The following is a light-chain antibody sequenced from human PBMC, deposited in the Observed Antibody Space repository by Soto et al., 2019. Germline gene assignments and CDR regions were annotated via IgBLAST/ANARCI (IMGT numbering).Light chain of an antibody. CDR2: EVS. Sequence: QSALTQPPSASGSPGQSVTISCTGSSSDVGGYNSVSWYQQHPGKAPKLMIYEVSKRPSGVPDRLSGSKSGNKASLTVSGLQAEDEADYYCSSYGGSNTVVFGGGTKLTVL. V-gene: IGLV2-8*01. CDR1: SSDVGGYNS. J-gene: IGLJ2*01. CDR3: SSYGGSNTVV.